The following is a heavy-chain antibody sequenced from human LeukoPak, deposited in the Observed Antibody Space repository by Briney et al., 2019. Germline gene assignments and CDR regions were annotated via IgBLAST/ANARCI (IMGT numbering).Heavy chain of an antibody. V-gene: IGHV3-48*03. CDR1: GFTFSSYE. D-gene: IGHD3-3*01. Sequence: GGSLRLSCAASGFTFSSYEMNWVRQAPGKGLEWVSYISSSSSTIYYADSVKGRFTISRDNAKNSLYLQMNSLRAEDTAVYYCARVSPYDFWDYWGQGTLVTVSS. CDR2: ISSSSSTI. CDR3: ARVSPYDFWDY. J-gene: IGHJ4*02.